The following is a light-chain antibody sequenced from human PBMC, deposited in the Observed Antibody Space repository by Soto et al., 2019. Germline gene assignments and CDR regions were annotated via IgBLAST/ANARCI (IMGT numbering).Light chain of an antibody. Sequence: QSVLTQPASVSGSPGQSITISCTGTSSDVGGYNYVSRYQQHPGKAPKLIIYDVSNRPSGVSFRFSGSNSGNTASLTFFGLQAEDEADYYCSSYTSSSIPYVFGTGTKVTVL. J-gene: IGLJ1*01. CDR2: DVS. V-gene: IGLV2-14*01. CDR1: SSDVGGYNY. CDR3: SSYTSSSIPYV.